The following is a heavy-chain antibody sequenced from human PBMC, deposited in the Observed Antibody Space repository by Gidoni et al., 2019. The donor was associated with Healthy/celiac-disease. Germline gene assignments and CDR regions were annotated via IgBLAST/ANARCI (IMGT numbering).Heavy chain of an antibody. Sequence: QVQLQQWGAGLLKPSETLSLTCAVYVGSFSGYYWSWIRPPPGKGLEWIGEINHSGSTNYNPSLKSRVTISVDTSKNQFSLKLSSVTAADTAVYYCARGAWYGERFVDYWGQGTLVTVSS. J-gene: IGHJ4*02. D-gene: IGHD2-15*01. V-gene: IGHV4-34*01. CDR1: VGSFSGYY. CDR3: ARGAWYGERFVDY. CDR2: INHSGST.